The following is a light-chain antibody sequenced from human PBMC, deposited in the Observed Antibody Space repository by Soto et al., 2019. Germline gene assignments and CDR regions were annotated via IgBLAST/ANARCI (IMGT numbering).Light chain of an antibody. J-gene: IGKJ2*01. CDR1: QTVFRNF. CDR2: GAS. Sequence: EIVLTQSPGTLSLSPGQRATLSCGASQTVFRNFLAWYQQKPGQAPRLLIYGASNRATGIPDRFSGSGSGTGFTLTISSVEPEDFAVYYCQHFGSSSYTFGQGTKLDI. V-gene: IGKV3-20*01. CDR3: QHFGSSSYT.